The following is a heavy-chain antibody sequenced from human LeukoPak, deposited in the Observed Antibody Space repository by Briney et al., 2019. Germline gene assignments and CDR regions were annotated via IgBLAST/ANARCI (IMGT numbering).Heavy chain of an antibody. Sequence: ASVKVSCKASGYTFTGYYMHWVRQAPGQGLEGMGRINPNSGGTNYAQKFQGRVNMTRDTSISTAYMELSRLRSDDTAVYYCARDRAAGTGGCWSWGQGTLVTVSS. J-gene: IGHJ4*02. CDR2: INPNSGGT. CDR1: GYTFTGYY. V-gene: IGHV1-2*06. CDR3: ARDRAAGTGGCWS. D-gene: IGHD6-13*01.